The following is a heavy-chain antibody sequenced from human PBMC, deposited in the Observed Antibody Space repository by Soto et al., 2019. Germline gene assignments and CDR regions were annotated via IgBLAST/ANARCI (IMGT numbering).Heavy chain of an antibody. Sequence: QVQLVQSGAEVKRPGSSVKVSCESSGDTFNSYVISWVRQAPGQGLEWMGGIIPIIGVTHYAQKFQGRVTISALSSTVTAYMELTNLGFEDTALYYCARESCGAKGADHWGQGTLVTVSS. D-gene: IGHD2-21*01. CDR3: ARESCGAKGADH. V-gene: IGHV1-69*17. J-gene: IGHJ4*02. CDR2: IIPIIGVT. CDR1: GDTFNSYV.